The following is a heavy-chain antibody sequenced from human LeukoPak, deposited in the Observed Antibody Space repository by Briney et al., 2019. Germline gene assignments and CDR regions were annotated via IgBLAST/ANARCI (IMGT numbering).Heavy chain of an antibody. CDR2: ISSSSSYI. CDR1: GFTFSSYS. CDR3: ARDSAFAVDYYGSSIDY. D-gene: IGHD3-22*01. Sequence: GGSLRLSCAASGFTFSSYSMNWVRQAPGKGLEWVSSISSSSSYIYYADSVKGRFTTSRDNAKNSLYLQMNSLRAEDTAVYYCARDSAFAVDYYGSSIDYWGQGTLVTVSS. V-gene: IGHV3-21*01. J-gene: IGHJ4*02.